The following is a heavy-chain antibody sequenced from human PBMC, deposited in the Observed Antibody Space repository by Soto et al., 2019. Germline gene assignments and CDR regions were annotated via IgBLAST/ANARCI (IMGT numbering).Heavy chain of an antibody. J-gene: IGHJ6*02. Sequence: SETLSLTCTVSGGSISSSSYYWGWIRQPPGKGLEWIGSIYYSGNTYYNPSLKSRVTISEDRSKNELSLKLTSVTAADTAVYYRARLPDVWGQGTTVTVSS. V-gene: IGHV4-39*07. CDR2: IYYSGNT. CDR3: ARLPDV. CDR1: GGSISSSSYY.